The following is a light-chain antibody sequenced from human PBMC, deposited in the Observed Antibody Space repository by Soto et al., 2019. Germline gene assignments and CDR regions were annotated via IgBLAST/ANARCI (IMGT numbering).Light chain of an antibody. CDR2: AAS. CDR3: QHYNWPPA. V-gene: IGKV1-39*01. CDR1: QNIRNY. Sequence: DIQMTQSPSSLSASVGDRVTIICRASQNIRNYLNWYQQRPGKAPNLLIYAASSLQSGVPSRFSGSGSGTHFSLTISNLQPEDFATYYCQHYNWPPAFGGGTKVEIK. J-gene: IGKJ4*01.